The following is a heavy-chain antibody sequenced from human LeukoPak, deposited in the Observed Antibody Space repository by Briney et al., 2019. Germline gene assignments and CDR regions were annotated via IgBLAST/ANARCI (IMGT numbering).Heavy chain of an antibody. V-gene: IGHV4-39*07. D-gene: IGHD1-14*01. CDR3: ARDSFRGIS. CDR1: GGSISSTNYY. Sequence: SETLSLTCTVSGGSISSTNYYWGWIRQPPGKGLEWIGSIYYSGSAYYSPSLKSRVTISVDTSKNQFSLKLSSVTAADTAVYYCARDSFRGISWGQGTLVTVSS. J-gene: IGHJ4*02. CDR2: IYYSGSA.